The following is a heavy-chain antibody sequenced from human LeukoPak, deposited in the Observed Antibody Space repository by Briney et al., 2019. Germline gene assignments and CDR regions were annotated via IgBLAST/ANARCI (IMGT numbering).Heavy chain of an antibody. CDR2: ISGSGNRT. J-gene: IGHJ4*02. V-gene: IGHV3-23*01. Sequence: GGSLRLSCVGSGLTFSHYGVSWVRPAPGKGLEWVSGISGSGNRTYYVDSVKGRFSICRDNSKNTAYLKMNSLRAEDTAVYYCAKASRVAVAGGRFDYWGQGTLVTVSS. CDR3: AKASRVAVAGGRFDY. CDR1: GLTFSHYG. D-gene: IGHD6-19*01.